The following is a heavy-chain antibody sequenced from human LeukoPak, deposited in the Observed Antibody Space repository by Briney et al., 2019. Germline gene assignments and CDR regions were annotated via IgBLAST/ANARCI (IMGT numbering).Heavy chain of an antibody. D-gene: IGHD6-13*01. CDR2: IWYDGSSK. V-gene: IGHV3-33*01. CDR3: ARSQSSSLIDY. J-gene: IGHJ4*02. CDR1: GSSFSAYG. Sequence: GGSLRLSCAASGSSFSAYGVHWVRQAPGKGLEWVAVIWYDGSSKDYADSVKGRFTFSRDNSKNTLYLQMNSLTVEDTAVYYCARSQSSSLIDYWGQGTLVTVSS.